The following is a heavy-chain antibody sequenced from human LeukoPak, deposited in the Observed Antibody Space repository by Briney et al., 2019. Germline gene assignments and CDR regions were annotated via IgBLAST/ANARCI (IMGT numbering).Heavy chain of an antibody. CDR2: IYYSGST. CDR1: GGSISSGGYY. D-gene: IGHD3-3*01. CDR3: ARDPSRRFGA. J-gene: IGHJ5*02. V-gene: IGHV4-31*03. Sequence: SETLSLTCTVSGGSISSGGYYWSWIRQHPGKGLEWIGNIYYSGSTYYNPSLKSRVTISVDTSKNQFSLKLSSVTAADTAVYYCARDPSRRFGAWGQGTLVTVSS.